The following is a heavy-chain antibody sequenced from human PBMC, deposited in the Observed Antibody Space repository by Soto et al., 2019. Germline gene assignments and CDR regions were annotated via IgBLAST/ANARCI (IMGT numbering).Heavy chain of an antibody. CDR1: GGSFSGYY. V-gene: IGHV4-34*01. CDR2: INHSGST. Sequence: SETLSLTCAVYGGSFSGYYWSWIRQPPGKGLEWIGEINHSGSTNYNPSLKRRVTISVDTSKNQFSLKLSSVTAADTAVYYCARVGGITIIRASSDSHYGMDVWGQGTTVTVSS. J-gene: IGHJ6*02. CDR3: ARVGGITIIRASSDSHYGMDV. D-gene: IGHD3-3*01.